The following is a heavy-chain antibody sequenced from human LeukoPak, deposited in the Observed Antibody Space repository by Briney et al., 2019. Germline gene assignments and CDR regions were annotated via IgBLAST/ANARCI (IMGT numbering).Heavy chain of an antibody. J-gene: IGHJ5*02. CDR1: GGSISSYY. D-gene: IGHD6-13*01. V-gene: IGHV4-4*07. Sequence: PSETLSLTCTVSGGSISSYYWSWIRQPAGKGVGWIGRIYTSGSTNYNPSLKSRVTMSVDTSKNQFSLKLSSVTAADTAVYYCARVRGSSWYKENNWFDPWGQGTLVTVSS. CDR3: ARVRGSSWYKENNWFDP. CDR2: IYTSGST.